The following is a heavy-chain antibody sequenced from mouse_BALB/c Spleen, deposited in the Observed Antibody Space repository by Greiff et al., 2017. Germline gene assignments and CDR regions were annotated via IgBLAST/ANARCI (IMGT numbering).Heavy chain of an antibody. CDR3: ARHGIYGKTLYWYFDV. CDR2: ISSGGSYT. J-gene: IGHJ1*01. D-gene: IGHD2-1*01. CDR1: GFTFSSYG. V-gene: IGHV5-6*01. Sequence: EVQLQESGGDLVKPGGSLKLSCAASGFTFSSYGMSWVRQTPDKRLEWVATISSGGSYTYYPDSVKGRFTISRDNAKNTLYLQMSSLKSEDTAMYYCARHGIYGKTLYWYFDVWGAGTTVTVSS.